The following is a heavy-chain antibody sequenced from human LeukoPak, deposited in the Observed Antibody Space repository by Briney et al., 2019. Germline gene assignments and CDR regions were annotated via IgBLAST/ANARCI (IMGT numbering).Heavy chain of an antibody. D-gene: IGHD1-1*01. CDR2: ISSSGSTI. CDR1: GFTFSDYY. J-gene: IGHJ4*02. CDR3: ARESRLEYY. Sequence: GGSLTLSCAASGFTFSDYYMSWIRRAPGKGREWVAYISSSGSTIYYADSVNGRFTISRNNAKNSLYLQMNSLRAEDTAVYYCARESRLEYYWGQGTLVTVSS. V-gene: IGHV3-11*01.